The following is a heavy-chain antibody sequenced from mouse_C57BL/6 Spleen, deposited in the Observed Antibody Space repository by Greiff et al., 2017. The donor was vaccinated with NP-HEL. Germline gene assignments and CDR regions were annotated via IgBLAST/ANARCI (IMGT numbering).Heavy chain of an antibody. Sequence: EVQLQQSGPELVKPGASVKISCKASGYTFTDYYMNWVKQSPGKSLEWIGDINPNNGGTSYNQKFKGKATLTVDKSSRTAYMELRSLTSEDSAVYYGARLGYGSSYLFAYWGQGTLVTVSA. D-gene: IGHD1-1*01. CDR2: INPNNGGT. CDR1: GYTFTDYY. CDR3: ARLGYGSSYLFAY. J-gene: IGHJ3*01. V-gene: IGHV1-26*01.